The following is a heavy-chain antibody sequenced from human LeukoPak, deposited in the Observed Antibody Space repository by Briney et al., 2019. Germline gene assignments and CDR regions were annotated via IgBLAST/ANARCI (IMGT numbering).Heavy chain of an antibody. D-gene: IGHD4-17*01. J-gene: IGHJ3*02. Sequence: SETLSLTCVVSGFSISRGYYWGCIRQPPGKGLEWIGTIYHSGTTYYNPSLQSRVTISVDTSKNQFSLKMRSVTAADTAVYYCAREGPVRRRGLSAAFDIWGHGKLVTVSS. V-gene: IGHV4-38-2*02. CDR2: IYHSGTT. CDR3: AREGPVRRRGLSAAFDI. CDR1: GFSISRGYY.